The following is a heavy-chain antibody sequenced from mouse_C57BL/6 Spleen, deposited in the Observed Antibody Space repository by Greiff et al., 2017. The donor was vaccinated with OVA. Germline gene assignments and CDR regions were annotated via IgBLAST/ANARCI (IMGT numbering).Heavy chain of an antibody. CDR3: ARGGATMVTKGRNYYAMDY. CDR1: GYTFTSYW. CDR2: IDPNSGGT. J-gene: IGHJ4*01. Sequence: QVQLQQPGAELVKPGASVKLSCKASGYTFTSYWMHWVKQRPGRGLEWIGRIDPNSGGTKYNEKFKSKATLTVDKPSSTAYMQLSSLTSEDSAVYYCARGGATMVTKGRNYYAMDYWGQGTSVTVSS. D-gene: IGHD2-1*01. V-gene: IGHV1-72*01.